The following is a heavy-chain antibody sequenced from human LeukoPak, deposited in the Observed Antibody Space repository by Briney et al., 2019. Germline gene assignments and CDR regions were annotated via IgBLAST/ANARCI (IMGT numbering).Heavy chain of an antibody. CDR1: GFTFSGSA. CDR3: SRLSATLDY. J-gene: IGHJ4*02. CDR2: IGSKVNSYAT. D-gene: IGHD2-15*01. Sequence: GGSLKLSCAASGFTFSGSAMHWVRQASGKGLEWVGRIGSKVNSYATVYAASVKGRFTISRDDSKNTAYLQMNSLKTEDTAVYYCSRLSATLDYWGQGTLVTVSS. V-gene: IGHV3-73*01.